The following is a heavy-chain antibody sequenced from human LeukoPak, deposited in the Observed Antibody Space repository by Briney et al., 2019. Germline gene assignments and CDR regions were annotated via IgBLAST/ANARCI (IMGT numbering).Heavy chain of an antibody. V-gene: IGHV4-34*01. D-gene: IGHD3-22*01. CDR3: ARANYYDSSGYYHGFDY. CDR1: GGSFSGYY. CDR2: INHSGST. Sequence: SETPSLTCAVDGGSFSGYYWSWIRQPPGKGLEWIGEINHSGSTNYNPSLKSRVTISVDTSKNQFSLKLSSVTAADTAVYYCARANYYDSSGYYHGFDYWGQGTLVTVSS. J-gene: IGHJ4*02.